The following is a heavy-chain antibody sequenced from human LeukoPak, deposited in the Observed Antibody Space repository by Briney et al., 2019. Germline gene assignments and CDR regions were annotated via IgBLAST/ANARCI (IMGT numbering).Heavy chain of an antibody. CDR2: IYYSGST. Sequence: QPSETLSLTCTVSGGSISSYYWSWIRQPPGKGLEWVGYIYYSGSTNYNPSLKRRVTISVDTSKNQFSLKLSSVTAADTAVYYWARATAIDYGDYGLDVWGEGAT. V-gene: IGHV4-59*12. D-gene: IGHD4-17*01. J-gene: IGHJ6*02. CDR3: ARATAIDYGDYGLDV. CDR1: GGSISSYY.